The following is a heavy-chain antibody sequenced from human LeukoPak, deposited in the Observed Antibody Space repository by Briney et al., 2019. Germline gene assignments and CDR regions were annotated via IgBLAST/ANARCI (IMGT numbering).Heavy chain of an antibody. CDR1: GGSFSGYY. CDR2: INHSGST. CDR3: ARNYIEAASGAFDI. J-gene: IGHJ3*02. D-gene: IGHD5-12*01. Sequence: SETLSLTCAVYGGSFSGYYWSWIRQPPGKGLEWIGEINHSGSTNYNPSLKSRVTISVDTSKNQFSLKMTSVTAADTAVYYCARNYIEAASGAFDIWGQGTMVTVSS. V-gene: IGHV4-34*01.